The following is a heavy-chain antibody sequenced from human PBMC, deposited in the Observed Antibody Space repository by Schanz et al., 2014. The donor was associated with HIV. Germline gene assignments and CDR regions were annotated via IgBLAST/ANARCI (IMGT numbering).Heavy chain of an antibody. J-gene: IGHJ3*02. Sequence: DVQLVESGGGLVKPGGSLRLSCVASGFTFSSYNFNWVRQAPGKGLEWVSSITTSSRFYTDSVKGRFTISRDNAKNSLFLQMNSLRAEDTAVYFCARDVAGCSGTSCYSDAFDIWGQGTLVTVSS. CDR3: ARDVAGCSGTSCYSDAFDI. CDR1: GFTFSSYN. D-gene: IGHD2-2*01. CDR2: ITTSSR. V-gene: IGHV3-21*02.